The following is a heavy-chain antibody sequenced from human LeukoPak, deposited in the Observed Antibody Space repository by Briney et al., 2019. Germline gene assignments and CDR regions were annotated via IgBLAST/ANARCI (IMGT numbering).Heavy chain of an antibody. J-gene: IGHJ4*02. D-gene: IGHD1-26*01. CDR3: ALGVGETTVDY. CDR1: VVSISNYY. CDR2: LYYSGTT. Sequence: PETLSLTCTVSVVSISNYYWSWIRQPPGEGLEWIGSLYYSGTTNYNPSLNSRVTISVDTSKNQFSLRLSSVTAADTAVYYCALGVGETTVDYWGQGTLVAVSS. V-gene: IGHV4-59*01.